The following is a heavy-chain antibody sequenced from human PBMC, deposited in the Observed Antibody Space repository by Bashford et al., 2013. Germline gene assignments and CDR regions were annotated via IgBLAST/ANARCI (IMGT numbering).Heavy chain of an antibody. CDR1: EFTFSTYT. Sequence: GGSLRLSCAASEFTFSTYTMNWVRQAPGKGLEWVSGISNSGSSTYYADSVKGRFTVSRDNSKSTLYLQMNSLRTEDTAVYYCTQDLYSGSHWGQGTLVTVSS. CDR3: TQDLYSGSH. V-gene: IGHV3-23*01. J-gene: IGHJ4*02. CDR2: ISNSGSST. D-gene: IGHD1-26*01.